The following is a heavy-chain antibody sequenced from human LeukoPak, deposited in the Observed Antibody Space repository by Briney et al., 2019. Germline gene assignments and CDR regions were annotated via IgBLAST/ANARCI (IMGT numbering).Heavy chain of an antibody. V-gene: IGHV3-74*01. CDR2: INTDGSRI. D-gene: IGHD4-17*01. CDR3: ARGGGDYGMDLNDY. Sequence: GGSLRLSCAASGFTFSSYWMHWVRQAPWKGLLWVSCINTDGSRIRYADSVKGRFTISRDNARNTVFLQMNSLRAEDTAVYYCARGGGDYGMDLNDYWGQGTLVTVSS. J-gene: IGHJ4*02. CDR1: GFTFSSYW.